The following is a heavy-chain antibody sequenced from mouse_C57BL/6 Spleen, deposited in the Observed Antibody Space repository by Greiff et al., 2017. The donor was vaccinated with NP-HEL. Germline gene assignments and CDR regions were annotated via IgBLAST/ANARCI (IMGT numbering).Heavy chain of an antibody. CDR3: ERERDSNYVVY. J-gene: IGHJ2*01. CDR1: GYTFTSYW. CDR2: INPSSGYT. V-gene: IGHV1-7*01. D-gene: IGHD2-5*01. Sequence: VQLQQSGAVLAKPGASVKLSCKASGYTFTSYWMHWVKQRPGQGLEWIGYINPSSGYTKYNQKFKDKATLTADKSSSTAYMQLSSLTYEDSAVYYYERERDSNYVVYWGQGTTLTVSS.